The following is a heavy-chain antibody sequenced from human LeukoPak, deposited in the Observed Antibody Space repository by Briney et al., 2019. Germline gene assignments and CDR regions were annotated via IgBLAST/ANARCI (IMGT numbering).Heavy chain of an antibody. CDR3: ARDRQRIAVAGSLPFDY. D-gene: IGHD6-13*01. V-gene: IGHV3-66*01. CDR2: IYSGGST. Sequence: PGGSLRLSCAASGFTFSSYSMNWVRQAPGKGLEWVSVIYSGGSTYYADSVKGRFTISRDNSKNTLYLQMNSLRAEDTAVYYCARDRQRIAVAGSLPFDYWGQGTLVTVSS. J-gene: IGHJ4*02. CDR1: GFTFSSYS.